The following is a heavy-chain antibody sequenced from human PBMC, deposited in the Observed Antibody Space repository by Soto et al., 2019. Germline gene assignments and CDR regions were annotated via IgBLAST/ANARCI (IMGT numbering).Heavy chain of an antibody. D-gene: IGHD3-10*01. CDR3: AREQGILWFGELLYMDYYGMDV. CDR1: GFTFSSYS. CDR2: ISSSSSYI. J-gene: IGHJ6*02. Sequence: PGGSLRLSCAASGFTFSSYSMNWVRQAPGKGLEWVSSISSSSSYIYYADSVKGRFTISRDNAKNSLYLQMNSLRSEDTAVYYCAREQGILWFGELLYMDYYGMDVWGQGTTVTVS. V-gene: IGHV3-21*04.